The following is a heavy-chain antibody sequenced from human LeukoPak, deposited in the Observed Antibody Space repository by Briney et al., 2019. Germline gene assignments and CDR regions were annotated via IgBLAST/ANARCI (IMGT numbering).Heavy chain of an antibody. CDR3: ARERNSGSYS. D-gene: IGHD1-26*01. CDR1: GYPFSDHY. V-gene: IGHV3-72*01. J-gene: IGHJ4*02. Sequence: GGSLRLSCAVSGYPFSDHYIDWVRQAPGKGLEWVGQTRNKANNYATEYAASIKGRFIISRDDSRNSVYLQMNSLKTEDTAVYYCARERNSGSYSWGQGTLVTVSS. CDR2: TRNKANNYAT.